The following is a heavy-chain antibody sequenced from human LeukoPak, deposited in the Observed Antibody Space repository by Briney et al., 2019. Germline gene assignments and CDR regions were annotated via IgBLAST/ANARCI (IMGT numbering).Heavy chain of an antibody. V-gene: IGHV4-59*07. D-gene: IGHD5-24*01. Sequence: SDTLSLTCTVSGGSISSYYWRWIRQPAAKGLEWIGYVYCSGSTNYLPSLQSRVTISVGTSKNQFSLKLSSVTAADTAVYYCARASPPMAYYFDYWGQGTLVTVSS. CDR2: VYCSGST. CDR1: GGSISSYY. CDR3: ARASPPMAYYFDY. J-gene: IGHJ4*02.